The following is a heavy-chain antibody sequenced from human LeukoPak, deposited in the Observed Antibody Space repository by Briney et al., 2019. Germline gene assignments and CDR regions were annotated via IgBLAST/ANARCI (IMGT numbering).Heavy chain of an antibody. CDR1: DYSISSGFY. CDR3: ARCGNRSHYRGNWFDP. J-gene: IGHJ5*02. V-gene: IGHV4-38-2*01. D-gene: IGHD2/OR15-2a*01. Sequence: SETLSLTCAVSDYSISSGFYWGWVRQSPGKGLEWIGEINHSGSTNYNPSLKSRVTISVDTSKNQFSLKLSSVTAADTAVYYCARCGNRSHYRGNWFDPWGQGTLVTVSS. CDR2: INHSGST.